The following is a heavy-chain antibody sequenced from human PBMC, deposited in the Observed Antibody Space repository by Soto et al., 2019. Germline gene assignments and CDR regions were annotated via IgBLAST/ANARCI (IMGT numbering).Heavy chain of an antibody. J-gene: IGHJ4*02. Sequence: SVKVSCKASGGTFSSYTISWVRQAPGQGLEWMGRIIPILGIANYAQKFQGRVTITAGKSTSTAYMELSSLRSEDTAVYYCARSGIDLSFGVGFDYWGQGTLVTVSA. D-gene: IGHD3-3*01. CDR3: ARSGIDLSFGVGFDY. V-gene: IGHV1-69*02. CDR1: GGTFSSYT. CDR2: IIPILGIA.